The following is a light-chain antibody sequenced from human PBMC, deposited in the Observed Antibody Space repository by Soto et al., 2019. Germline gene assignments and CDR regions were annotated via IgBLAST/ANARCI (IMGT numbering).Light chain of an antibody. CDR3: YSYAGSTTVL. CDR1: SSDVGSYNL. J-gene: IGLJ2*01. V-gene: IGLV2-23*01. Sequence: QSALTQPASVSGSLGQSITISCTGTSSDVGSYNLVSWYQHHPGKAPKLIIYEGTKRPSGVSNRFSGSKSGNTASLTISGLQAADEADYYCYSYAGSTTVLFGGGTKLTVL. CDR2: EGT.